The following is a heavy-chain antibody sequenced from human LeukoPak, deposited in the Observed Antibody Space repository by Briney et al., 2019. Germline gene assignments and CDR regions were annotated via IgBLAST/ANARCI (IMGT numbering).Heavy chain of an antibody. CDR1: TFSFSAYS. CDR2: IISSSRTT. CDR3: SRDIHDRIGYYTPTFFDR. D-gene: IGHD3-22*01. Sequence: GGSLRVSCAAYTFSFSAYSMNWVSQAPGKGLDWVSYIISSSRTTYYADSVKGRFTISRDNAKNSLYLQMNSLRDEDTAVYYCSRDIHDRIGYYTPTFFDRWGQGALVTVSS. J-gene: IGHJ4*02. V-gene: IGHV3-48*02.